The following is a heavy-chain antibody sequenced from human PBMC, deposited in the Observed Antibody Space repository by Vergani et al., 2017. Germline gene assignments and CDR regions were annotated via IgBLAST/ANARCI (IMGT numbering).Heavy chain of an antibody. CDR1: GFTFTSSA. CDR3: AAERYYYDSMNGMDV. Sequence: HMQLVQSGPEVKKPGTSVKVSCKASGFTFTSSAMQWVRQARGQRLEWIGWIVVGSGNTNYAQKFQERVTITRDMSTSTAYMELSSLRSEDTAVYYCAAERYYYDSMNGMDVWGQGTTVTVSS. J-gene: IGHJ6*02. V-gene: IGHV1-58*02. CDR2: IVVGSGNT. D-gene: IGHD3-22*01.